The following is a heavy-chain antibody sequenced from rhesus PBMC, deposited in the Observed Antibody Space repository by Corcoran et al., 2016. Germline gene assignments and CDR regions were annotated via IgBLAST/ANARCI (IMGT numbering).Heavy chain of an antibody. CDR3: ARMTTVTNIDY. Sequence: QVQLQESGPGLVKPSETLSLTCAVSGYSISSGYGWGWLRQPPGKGLEWIGQIYGVSGSTYYNPSLKSRVTVSKDTSKTQFSLKLSSVTAADTAVYYCARMTTVTNIDYWGQGVLVTVSS. CDR1: GYSISSGYG. D-gene: IGHD4-35*01. V-gene: IGHV4-127*01. CDR2: IYGVSGST. J-gene: IGHJ4*01.